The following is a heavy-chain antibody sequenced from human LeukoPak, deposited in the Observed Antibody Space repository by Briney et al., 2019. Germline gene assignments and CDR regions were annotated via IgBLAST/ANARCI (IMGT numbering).Heavy chain of an antibody. CDR3: ARVDSSGYEYYFDY. J-gene: IGHJ4*02. Sequence: SETLSLTCTVSGGSISSYYWSWIRQPPEKGLEWIGYIYYSGSTNYNPSLKSRVTISVDTSKNQFSLKLSSVTAADTAVYYCARVDSSGYEYYFDYWGQGTLVTVSS. D-gene: IGHD3-22*01. CDR2: IYYSGST. V-gene: IGHV4-59*01. CDR1: GGSISSYY.